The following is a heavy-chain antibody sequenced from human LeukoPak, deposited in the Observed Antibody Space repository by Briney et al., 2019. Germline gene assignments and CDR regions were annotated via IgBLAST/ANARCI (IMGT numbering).Heavy chain of an antibody. V-gene: IGHV3-74*03. J-gene: IGHJ4*02. CDR1: GFTFTTYW. D-gene: IGHD3-10*02. Sequence: GGSLRLSCAASGFTFTTYWMHWVRQVPGKGLVWVARINTDGRVTTYADSVKGRFTISRDNAENTLYLQMNDLRPEDTAVYYCIRETHVGLHLEYWGQGTLATVTS. CDR3: IRETHVGLHLEY. CDR2: INTDGRVT.